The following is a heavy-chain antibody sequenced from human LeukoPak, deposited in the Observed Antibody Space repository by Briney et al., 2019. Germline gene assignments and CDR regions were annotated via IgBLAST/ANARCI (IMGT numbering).Heavy chain of an antibody. CDR3: AGYGDYEVPRFGGFDY. J-gene: IGHJ4*02. Sequence: SETLSLTCAVYGGSFSGYYWSWIRQPPGKGLEWIGEINHSGSTNYNPSLKSRVTISVDTSKNQFPLKLSSVTAADTAVYYCAGYGDYEVPRFGGFDYWGQGTLVTVSS. CDR1: GGSFSGYY. D-gene: IGHD4-17*01. CDR2: INHSGST. V-gene: IGHV4-34*01.